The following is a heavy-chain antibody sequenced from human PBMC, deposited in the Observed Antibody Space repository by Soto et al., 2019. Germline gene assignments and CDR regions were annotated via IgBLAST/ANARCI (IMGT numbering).Heavy chain of an antibody. J-gene: IGHJ5*02. CDR1: GDTFTNFG. Sequence: GASVKVSCKTFGDTFTNFGLSWVRQAPGQGLEWMGWIATYSSNRNYAQKFQGRLTLTTDTSTSTAYMELKSLGYDDTAVYYCARVLRGVVNWFDPWGQGTLVTVSS. CDR2: IATYSSNR. V-gene: IGHV1-18*01. CDR3: ARVLRGVVNWFDP. D-gene: IGHD3-10*01.